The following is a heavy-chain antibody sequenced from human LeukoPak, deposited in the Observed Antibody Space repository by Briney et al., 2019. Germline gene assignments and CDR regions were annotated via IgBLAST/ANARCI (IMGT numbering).Heavy chain of an antibody. CDR1: GGSINRSSFY. CDR3: AREPLGLAGY. D-gene: IGHD7-27*01. V-gene: IGHV4-39*07. CDR2: INYSGGT. J-gene: IGHJ4*02. Sequence: SETLSLTCSVSGGSINRSSFYWGWIRQPPGKGLEWIGTINYSGGTFYNPSLKSRVIISVDTSNNEFSLKMSSVTAADTAVYYCAREPLGLAGYWGQGTLVTVSS.